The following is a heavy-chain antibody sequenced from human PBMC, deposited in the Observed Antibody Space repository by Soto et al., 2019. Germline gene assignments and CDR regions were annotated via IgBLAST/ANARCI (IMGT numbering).Heavy chain of an antibody. CDR2: INHSGST. CDR3: ARGLGNGITMVRGATGPRSGFDY. D-gene: IGHD3-10*01. J-gene: IGHJ4*02. V-gene: IGHV4-34*01. Sequence: SETLSLTCTVSGGSILNGGHYWTWIRQHPGKGLEWIGEINHSGSTNYNPSLKSRVTISVDTSKNQFSLKLSSVTAADTAVYYCARGLGNGITMVRGATGPRSGFDYWGQGTLVTVSS. CDR1: GGSILNGGHY.